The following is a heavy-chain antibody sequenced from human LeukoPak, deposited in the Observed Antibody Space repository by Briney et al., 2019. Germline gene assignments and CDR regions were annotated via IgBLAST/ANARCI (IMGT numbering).Heavy chain of an antibody. D-gene: IGHD2-2*01. J-gene: IGHJ6*02. CDR3: AIDLIPDCSSTSCYGSYYYYGMDV. CDR2: IIPILGIA. CDR1: GGTFSSYA. Sequence: SVKLSCKASGGTFSSYAISWVRQAPGQGLEWMGRIIPILGIANYAQKFQGRVTITADKSTSTAYMELSSLRSEDTAVYYCAIDLIPDCSSTSCYGSYYYYGMDVWGQGTTVTVSS. V-gene: IGHV1-69*04.